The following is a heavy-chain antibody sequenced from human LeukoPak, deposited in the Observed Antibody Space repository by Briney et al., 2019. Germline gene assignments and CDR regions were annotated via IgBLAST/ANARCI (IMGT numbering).Heavy chain of an antibody. V-gene: IGHV3-23*01. J-gene: IGHJ4*02. CDR3: AKGETGSDY. Sequence: RGSLRLSCVGSGFTFTSNAMSWVRQAPGKGLEWVSSISGSGGTTYYADAVKGRFTISRDNSKNTVYLQMSSLRAEDTAVYYCAKGETGSDYWGQGSLVTVSS. CDR2: ISGSGGTT. D-gene: IGHD3-9*01. CDR1: GFTFTSNA.